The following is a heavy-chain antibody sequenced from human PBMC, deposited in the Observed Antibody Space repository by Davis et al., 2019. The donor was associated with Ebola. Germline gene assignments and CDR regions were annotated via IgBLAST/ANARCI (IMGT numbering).Heavy chain of an antibody. CDR3: ARGITIFGVVIREFDY. CDR2: INHSGST. J-gene: IGHJ4*02. Sequence: PSETLSLTCAVYGGSFSGYYWSWIRQPPGKGLEWIGEINHSGSTNYNPSLKSRVTISVDTSKNQFSLKLSSVTAADTAVYYCARGITIFGVVIREFDYWGQGTLVTVSS. D-gene: IGHD3-3*01. V-gene: IGHV4-34*01. CDR1: GGSFSGYY.